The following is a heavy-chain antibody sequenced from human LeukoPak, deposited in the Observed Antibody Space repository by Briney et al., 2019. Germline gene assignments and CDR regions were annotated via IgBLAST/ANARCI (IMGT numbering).Heavy chain of an antibody. J-gene: IGHJ4*02. CDR2: ITGSGSET. CDR1: NFTFSTYA. D-gene: IGHD4-17*01. Sequence: GGSLRLSCAASNFTFSTYAMTWVRQPPGKGLEWVSAITGSGSETYYADSMKGRFTISRDNSDNMVYLQMNSLRVNDTAVYYCAKGVTVKSSNFWGQGTLVTVSS. V-gene: IGHV3-23*01. CDR3: AKGVTVKSSNF.